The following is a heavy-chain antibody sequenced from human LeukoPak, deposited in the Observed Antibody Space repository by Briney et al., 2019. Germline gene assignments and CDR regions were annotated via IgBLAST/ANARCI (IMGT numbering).Heavy chain of an antibody. J-gene: IGHJ4*02. CDR1: GFTFSSYW. CDR3: ARGKRQWLLTYYFDY. D-gene: IGHD6-19*01. Sequence: GGSLRLSCAASGFTFSSYWMSWVRQAPGKGPEWVANIKQDGSEKYYVDSVKGRFTISRDNAKNSLYLQMNSLRAEDTAVYYCARGKRQWLLTYYFDYWGQGTLVTVSS. CDR2: IKQDGSEK. V-gene: IGHV3-7*01.